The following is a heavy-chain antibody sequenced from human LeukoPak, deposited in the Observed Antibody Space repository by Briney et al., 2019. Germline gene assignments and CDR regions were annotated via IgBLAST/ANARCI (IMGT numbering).Heavy chain of an antibody. D-gene: IGHD5-18*01. V-gene: IGHV5-51*01. J-gene: IGHJ4*02. Sequence: GASLQISCKGSGSSLTSYWIGGVRQLPGKGLEWMEIIYPGDSDTRYSPSFQGQVTISADKSISTAYLQWSSLKASDTAMYYCARQERIQLWLPDYWGQGTLVTVSS. CDR1: GSSLTSYW. CDR2: IYPGDSDT. CDR3: ARQERIQLWLPDY.